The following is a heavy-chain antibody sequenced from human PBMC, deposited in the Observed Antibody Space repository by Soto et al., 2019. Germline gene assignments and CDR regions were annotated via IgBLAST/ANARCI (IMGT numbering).Heavy chain of an antibody. CDR3: LFNNDEAAAWAFDI. J-gene: IGHJ3*02. Sequence: GVSLRLSCAASGFSFRSLAMHWVRQAPGKGLEWVALVSFDGSSTYYAESVVGRFTASRDNSKDTLHLQMTSLRADDTATYYCLFNNDEAAAWAFDICGQVTMFTLPS. D-gene: IGHD6-13*01. CDR1: GFSFRSLA. V-gene: IGHV3-30*03. CDR2: VSFDGSST.